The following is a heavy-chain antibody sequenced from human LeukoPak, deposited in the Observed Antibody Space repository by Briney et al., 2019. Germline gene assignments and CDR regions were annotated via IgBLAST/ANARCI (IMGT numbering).Heavy chain of an antibody. CDR1: GGSISSYY. V-gene: IGHV4-59*01. CDR2: IYYSGST. J-gene: IGHJ6*04. CDR3: ARGDGTGRTRYYYGMDV. D-gene: IGHD1-1*01. Sequence: PSETLSLTCTVSGGSISSYYWSWIRQPPGKGLEWIGYIYYSGSTNYNPSLKSRITISVDTSKNQFSLKLSSVTAADTAVYYRARGDGTGRTRYYYGMDVWGKGTTVTVSS.